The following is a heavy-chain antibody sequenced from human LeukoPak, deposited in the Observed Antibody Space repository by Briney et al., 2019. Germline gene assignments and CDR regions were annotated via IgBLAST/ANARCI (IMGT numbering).Heavy chain of an antibody. CDR3: TRGETPGSYYRS. D-gene: IGHD3-10*01. CDR2: INAGNGNT. V-gene: IGHV1-3*03. Sequence: ASVKVSCKASGYTFTNYAMHWVRQAPGQSLEWMGWINAGNGNTQYSQEFQGRVTITRDTSASTAYMEVRSLRSEDMAVYYCTRGETPGSYYRSWGQGTLVTVSS. J-gene: IGHJ5*02. CDR1: GYTFTNYA.